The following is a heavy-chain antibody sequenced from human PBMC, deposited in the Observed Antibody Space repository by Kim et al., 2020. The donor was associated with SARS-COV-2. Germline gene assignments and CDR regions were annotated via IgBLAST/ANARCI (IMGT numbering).Heavy chain of an antibody. CDR2: IYPGDSDT. D-gene: IGHD6-25*01. Sequence: GASLKISCKGSGYSFTSYWIGWVRQMPGKGLEWMGIIYPGDSDTRYSPSFQGQVTISADKSISTAYLQWSSLKASDTAMYYCARHLGSPATPGWFDPWGQGTLVTVSS. CDR1: GYSFTSYW. CDR3: ARHLGSPATPGWFDP. V-gene: IGHV5-51*01. J-gene: IGHJ5*02.